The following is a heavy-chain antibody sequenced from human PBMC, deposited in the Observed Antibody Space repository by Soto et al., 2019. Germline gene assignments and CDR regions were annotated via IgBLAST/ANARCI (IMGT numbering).Heavy chain of an antibody. CDR3: ARARGTAVSELYHYYGMDV. CDR2: INPNSGGT. Sequence: ASVKVSCKASGYTFTDYYMHWVRQAPGQGLEWMGCINPNSGGTIYAQKFQGRVTMTGDTSISTAYMELSRLRSDDTAMYYWARARGTAVSELYHYYGMDVWGQGTTVTVSS. V-gene: IGHV1-2*02. D-gene: IGHD4-4*01. J-gene: IGHJ6*02. CDR1: GYTFTDYY.